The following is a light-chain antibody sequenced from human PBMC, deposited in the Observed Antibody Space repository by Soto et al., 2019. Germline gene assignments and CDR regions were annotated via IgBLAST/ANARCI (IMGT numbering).Light chain of an antibody. CDR1: QSISRN. Sequence: EVVTTQSPATLSVSPGERVTLSCRASQSISRNLAWYQQTPGQAPRLLIFDASTRATGISARFSGSGSATEFTLTISSLQSEDFAVYHCQQYDYWPPTFGPGTKVDIK. J-gene: IGKJ3*01. CDR2: DAS. V-gene: IGKV3-15*01. CDR3: QQYDYWPPT.